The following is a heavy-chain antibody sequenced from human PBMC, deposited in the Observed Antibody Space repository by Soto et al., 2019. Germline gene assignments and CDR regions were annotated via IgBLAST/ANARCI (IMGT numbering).Heavy chain of an antibody. CDR3: ARDTDLTLVTTLDY. D-gene: IGHD4-17*01. CDR1: GYTFKSYQ. J-gene: IGHJ4*02. CDR2: INISNGNT. V-gene: IGHV1-3*04. Sequence: QVQLVQSGAEVKKPGASVKVSCKASGYTFKSYQIYWVLQAPGQRLECMGWINISNGNTEYSQNFQGRVTMTRDTSASTAYMELRSLRSEDTAVYYCARDTDLTLVTTLDYWGQGTPVTVSS.